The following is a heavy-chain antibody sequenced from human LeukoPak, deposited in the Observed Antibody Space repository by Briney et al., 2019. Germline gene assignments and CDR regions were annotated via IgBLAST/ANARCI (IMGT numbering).Heavy chain of an antibody. CDR3: AGAWEQQLVQGAFDI. CDR1: GGSISSYF. D-gene: IGHD6-13*01. CDR2: IFYSGGT. J-gene: IGHJ3*02. V-gene: IGHV4-59*01. Sequence: SETLSLTCTVSGGSISSYFWSWIRQPPGKGLEWIGFIFYSGGTNYNPSLKSRVTISVDTSKNQFSLKLSSVTAADTAVYYCAGAWEQQLVQGAFDIWGQGTLVTVSS.